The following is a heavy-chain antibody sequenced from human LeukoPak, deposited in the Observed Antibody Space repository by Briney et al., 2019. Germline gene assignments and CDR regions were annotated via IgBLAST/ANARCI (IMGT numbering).Heavy chain of an antibody. CDR1: GFTSSGSA. J-gene: IGHJ4*02. Sequence: GGSLRLSCAASGFTSSGSALHWVRQASGNGREWVGRIRSTANGYATAYAASVKGRFTISRDDSKNTAYLQMDSLKTEDTAVYYCAKDACSSTSCYPSVRHQLYYFDYWGQGTLVTVSS. D-gene: IGHD2-2*01. CDR2: IRSTANGYAT. CDR3: AKDACSSTSCYPSVRHQLYYFDY. V-gene: IGHV3-73*01.